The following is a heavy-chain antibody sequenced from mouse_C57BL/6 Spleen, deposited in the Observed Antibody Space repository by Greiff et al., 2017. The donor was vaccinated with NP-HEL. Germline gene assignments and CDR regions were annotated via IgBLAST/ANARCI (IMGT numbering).Heavy chain of an antibody. J-gene: IGHJ3*01. CDR1: GYAFSSYW. D-gene: IGHD6-1*01. CDR2: IYPGDGDT. Sequence: VQLQQSGAELVKPGASVKISCKASGYAFSSYWMNWVKQRPGKGLEWIGQIYPGDGDTNYNGKFKGKATLTADKSSSTAYMQLSSLTSEDSAVYFWARGAPLGPWFAYWGQGTLVTVSA. V-gene: IGHV1-80*01. CDR3: ARGAPLGPWFAY.